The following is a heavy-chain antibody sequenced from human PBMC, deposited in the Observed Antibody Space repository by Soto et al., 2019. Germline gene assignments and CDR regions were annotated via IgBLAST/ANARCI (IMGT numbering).Heavy chain of an antibody. CDR3: ARSHSNYYYYYYGMDV. CDR1: GFTFSSYW. Sequence: GGSLRLSCAASGFTFSSYWMHWVRQAPGKGLVWVSRINSDGSSTSYADSVKGRFTISRDNAKNTLYLQMNSLRAEDTAVYYCARSHSNYYYYYYGMDVWGQGTTVTVSS. V-gene: IGHV3-74*01. D-gene: IGHD4-4*01. J-gene: IGHJ6*02. CDR2: INSDGSST.